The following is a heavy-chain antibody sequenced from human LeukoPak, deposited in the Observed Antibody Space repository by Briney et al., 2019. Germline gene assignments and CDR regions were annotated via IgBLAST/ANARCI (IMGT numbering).Heavy chain of an antibody. Sequence: GGSLRLSCAASGFTFSSYAMHWVRQAPGKGLEWVAVISYDGSNKYYADSVKGRFTISRDNSKNTLYLQMNSLRAEDTAVYYCARDFSVGSGSYPTVLIDYWGQGTLVTVSS. V-gene: IGHV3-30*04. CDR2: ISYDGSNK. CDR1: GFTFSSYA. CDR3: ARDFSVGSGSYPTVLIDY. D-gene: IGHD3-10*01. J-gene: IGHJ4*02.